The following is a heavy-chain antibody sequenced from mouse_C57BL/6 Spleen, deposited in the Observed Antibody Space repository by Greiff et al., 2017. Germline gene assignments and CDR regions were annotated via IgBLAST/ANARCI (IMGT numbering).Heavy chain of an antibody. Sequence: QVHVKQSGAELARPGASVKLSCKASGYTFTSYGISWVKQRPGPGLEWIGEIYPRSGNTYYNEKFKGKATLTADNSSSTSYMELRSLTSEDSAVYFCAITTVVAPLDYWGQGTTLTVSS. D-gene: IGHD1-1*01. CDR1: GYTFTSYG. V-gene: IGHV1-81*01. CDR3: AITTVVAPLDY. CDR2: IYPRSGNT. J-gene: IGHJ2*01.